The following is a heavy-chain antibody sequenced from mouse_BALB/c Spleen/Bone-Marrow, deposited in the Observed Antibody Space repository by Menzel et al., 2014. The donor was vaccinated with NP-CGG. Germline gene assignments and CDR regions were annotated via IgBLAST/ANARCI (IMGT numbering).Heavy chain of an antibody. CDR1: GYTFTSYW. Sequence: QVQLQQSGAELVKPGASVKPSCKASGYTFTSYWMHWVKQRPGQGLEWIGEINPSNGRADYNEKFRCKATLTVDRSSSTAYMQLSSLTSEDSAVYYCARAGGYDGFAYWGQGTLVTVSA. D-gene: IGHD2-2*01. V-gene: IGHV1S81*02. CDR2: INPSNGRA. J-gene: IGHJ3*01. CDR3: ARAGGYDGFAY.